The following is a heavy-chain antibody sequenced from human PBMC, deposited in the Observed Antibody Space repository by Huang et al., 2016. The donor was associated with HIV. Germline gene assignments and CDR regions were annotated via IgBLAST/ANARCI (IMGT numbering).Heavy chain of an antibody. V-gene: IGHV4-34*01. CDR2: INHEGVT. D-gene: IGHD3-16*01. CDR3: AREIMISFGGPFDS. J-gene: IGHJ5*01. Sequence: QVQLEQWGAGLLKPSETLSLTCAVYGGSFSGYFWNWIRQSPGKGLEWIGQINHEGVTDYNTSLKSRATRSVNTSKNQFSLKLTSVTAADTAIYYCAREIMISFGGPFDSWGHGNLVTVSS. CDR1: GGSFSGYF.